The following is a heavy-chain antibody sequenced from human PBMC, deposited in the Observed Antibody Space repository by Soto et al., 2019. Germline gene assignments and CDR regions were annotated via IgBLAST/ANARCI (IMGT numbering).Heavy chain of an antibody. J-gene: IGHJ3*02. CDR1: GGTFSSYA. CDR2: IIPIFGTA. CDR3: ARSADYVGPTEAFDI. Sequence: QVQLVQSGAEVKKPGSSVKVSCKASGGTFSSYAISWVRQAPGQGLEWMGGIIPIFGTANYAQKFQGRVTITADESTSTAYMERSSLRSEDTDVYYCARSADYVGPTEAFDIWGQGTMVTVSS. D-gene: IGHD4-17*01. V-gene: IGHV1-69*01.